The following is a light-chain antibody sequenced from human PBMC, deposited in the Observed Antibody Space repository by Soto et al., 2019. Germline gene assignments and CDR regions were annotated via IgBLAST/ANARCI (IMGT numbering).Light chain of an antibody. CDR2: GAS. J-gene: IGKJ1*01. V-gene: IGKV3-15*01. CDR3: QQYNNWPRT. Sequence: EILMTQSPATLSVSRGERATLSCRASQSVSSNLAWYQQKPGQAPRLLIYGASTRATGIPARFSGSGSGTEFTLTISSLRSEDFAVYYCQQYNNWPRTFGQGTKVDIK. CDR1: QSVSSN.